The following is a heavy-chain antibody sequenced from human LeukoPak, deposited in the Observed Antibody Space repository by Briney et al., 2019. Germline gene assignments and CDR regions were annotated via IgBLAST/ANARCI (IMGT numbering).Heavy chain of an antibody. V-gene: IGHV3-33*06. CDR3: AKAGQRSYAEAFDS. CDR1: GSSPNNYA. CDR2: IWHDGLNK. Sequence: GGSLRLSCAASGSSPNNYAMHWARQAPGKGLEWVAVIWHDGLNKFYADFLKGRFTISRDFSKDTVYLQMSGLTVEGTAVYYCAKAGQRSYAEAFDSWGQGTLVTVSS. D-gene: IGHD3-16*01. J-gene: IGHJ4*02.